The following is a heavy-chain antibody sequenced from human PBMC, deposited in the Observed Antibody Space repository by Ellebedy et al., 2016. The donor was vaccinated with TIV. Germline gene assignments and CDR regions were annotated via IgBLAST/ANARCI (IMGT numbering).Heavy chain of an antibody. J-gene: IGHJ4*02. CDR3: GRGGTAAVY. D-gene: IGHD1-26*01. CDR1: GFTFSNLW. V-gene: IGHV3-74*01. CDR2: ISDDGSSR. Sequence: GESLKIPCAASGFTFSNLWMHWVRQVLGKGLVWVSRISDDGSSRSYADSVKVRFNISRDNAKNTLYLQMNSLRAEDTAVYYCGRGGTAAVYWGQGTLVTVSS.